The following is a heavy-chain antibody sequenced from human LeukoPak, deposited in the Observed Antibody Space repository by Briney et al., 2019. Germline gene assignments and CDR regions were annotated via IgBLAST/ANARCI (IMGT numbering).Heavy chain of an antibody. CDR1: GGSFSGYY. J-gene: IGHJ4*02. V-gene: IGHV4-34*01. CDR2: INHSGST. D-gene: IGHD5-12*01. CDR3: ARYRGASGYHFDY. Sequence: SETLSLTCAVYGGSFSGYYWSWIRQPPGKGLEWIGEINHSGSTKYNPSLKSRVTISVDKSKQQLSLKLSSVSGADTAMFYCARYRGASGYHFDYWGQGTLVTVSS.